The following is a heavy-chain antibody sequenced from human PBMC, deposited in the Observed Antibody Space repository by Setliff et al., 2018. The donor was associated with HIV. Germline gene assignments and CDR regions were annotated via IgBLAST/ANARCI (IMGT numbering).Heavy chain of an antibody. CDR2: IKADGSEK. CDR3: ARGLDY. V-gene: IGHV3-7*01. CDR1: GFTFSTYW. Sequence: GGSLRLSCAASGFTFSTYWMGWIRQVPEKGLEWVANIKADGSEKYYMNSVKGRFTISRDNAENSLYLQMNSLRADDTAVYFCARGLDYWGQGTLVTVS. J-gene: IGHJ4*02.